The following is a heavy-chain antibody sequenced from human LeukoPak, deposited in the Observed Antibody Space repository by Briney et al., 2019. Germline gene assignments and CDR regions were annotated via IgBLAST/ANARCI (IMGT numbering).Heavy chain of an antibody. V-gene: IGHV3-23*01. D-gene: IGHD1-14*01. CDR3: AKGSGINHYHWIDP. Sequence: GGSLRLSCAASGFTFSSYAMSWVRQAPGKGLQWVSSISGIGGTTYYADSVKGRFTISRDNSKNTLYLQMDSLRAEDTALYYCAKGSGINHYHWIDPWGQGTLVTVSS. J-gene: IGHJ5*02. CDR1: GFTFSSYA. CDR2: ISGIGGTT.